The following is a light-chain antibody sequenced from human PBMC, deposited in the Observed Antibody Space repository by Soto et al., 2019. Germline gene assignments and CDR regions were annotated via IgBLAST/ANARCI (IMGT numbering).Light chain of an antibody. V-gene: IGKV3-20*01. Sequence: EIVLTQSPGTLSLSPGERATLSCRASQTVTSEYLAWYQQKPGQAPRLLIYGASSRATGIPDRFRGSGSATDFSLTISSLQIEDFALYYCQQSNNWPPLTFGGGTKVDIK. CDR3: QQSNNWPPLT. CDR2: GAS. J-gene: IGKJ4*01. CDR1: QTVTSEY.